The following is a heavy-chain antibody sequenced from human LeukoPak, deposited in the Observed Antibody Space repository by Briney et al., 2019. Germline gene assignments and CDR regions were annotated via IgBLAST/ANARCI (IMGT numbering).Heavy chain of an antibody. D-gene: IGHD5-18*01. CDR2: IYYSGST. CDR3: ARESRGYSYGRTFDY. Sequence: SETLSLTCTVSGGSISSSSYYWGWIRQPPGKGLEWIGSIYYSGSTYYNPSLKSRVTISVDTSKNQFSLKLSSVTAADTAVYYCARESRGYSYGRTFDYWGQGTLVTVSS. CDR1: GGSISSSSYY. V-gene: IGHV4-39*07. J-gene: IGHJ4*02.